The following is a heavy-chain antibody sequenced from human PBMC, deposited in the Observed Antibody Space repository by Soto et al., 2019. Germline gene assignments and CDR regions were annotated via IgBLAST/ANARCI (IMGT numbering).Heavy chain of an antibody. V-gene: IGHV3-30-3*01. CDR1: GFTFSSYA. Sequence: GGSLRLSCAASGFTFSSYAMHWVRQAPGKGLEWVAVISYDGSNKYYADSVKGRFTISRDNSKNTLYLQMNSLRAEDTAVYYCARDRYYYDSSGYPYYYYGMDVWGQGTTVTVSS. CDR3: ARDRYYYDSSGYPYYYYGMDV. D-gene: IGHD3-22*01. CDR2: ISYDGSNK. J-gene: IGHJ6*02.